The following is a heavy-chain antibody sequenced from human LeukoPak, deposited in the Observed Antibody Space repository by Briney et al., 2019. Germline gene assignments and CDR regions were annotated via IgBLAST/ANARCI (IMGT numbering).Heavy chain of an antibody. J-gene: IGHJ5*02. CDR2: MNPNSGNT. CDR1: GYTFTSYD. V-gene: IGHV1-8*03. Sequence: ASVKVSCKASGYTFTSYDINWVRQATGQGLEWMGWMNPNSGNTGYAQKFQGRVTITRNTSISTAYMELSSLRSGDTAVYYCARGVRYFDWLWTMGGNWFDPWGQGTLVTVSS. D-gene: IGHD3-9*01. CDR3: ARGVRYFDWLWTMGGNWFDP.